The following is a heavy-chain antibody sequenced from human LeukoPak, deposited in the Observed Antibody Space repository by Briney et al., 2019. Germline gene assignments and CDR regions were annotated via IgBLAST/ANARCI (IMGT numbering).Heavy chain of an antibody. J-gene: IGHJ4*02. D-gene: IGHD6-13*01. CDR3: ARTYSSSWYPFDY. Sequence: GGSLRLSCAAFGFTFSSYGMHWVRQAPGKGLEWVAFIRYDGRNKYYGDPVKGRFSISRDNSKNTLYLQMNSLRAEDTAVYYCARTYSSSWYPFDYWGQGTLVTVSS. V-gene: IGHV3-30*02. CDR2: IRYDGRNK. CDR1: GFTFSSYG.